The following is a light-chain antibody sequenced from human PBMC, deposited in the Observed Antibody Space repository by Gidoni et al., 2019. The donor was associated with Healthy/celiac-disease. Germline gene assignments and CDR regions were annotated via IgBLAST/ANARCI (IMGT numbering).Light chain of an antibody. CDR2: AAS. Sequence: DIQITHTPSSLSASVGDRVTITCRASQSISIYLNWYQQKPGKAPKLLIYAASSLQSGVPSRFSGSGSGTDFTLTISSLQPEDFATYYWQQSYSTQWTFGQGTKVEIK. CDR3: QQSYSTQWT. CDR1: QSISIY. V-gene: IGKV1-39*01. J-gene: IGKJ1*01.